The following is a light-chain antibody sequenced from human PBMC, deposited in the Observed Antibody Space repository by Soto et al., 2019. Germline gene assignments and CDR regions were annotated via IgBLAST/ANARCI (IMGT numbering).Light chain of an antibody. CDR1: SGSVSTSYY. CDR3: VLYMGSGISV. V-gene: IGLV8-61*01. CDR2: NTY. Sequence: QAVATQEPSFSVSPGGTVTLTCGLSSGSVSTSYYPSWYQQTPGQAPRTLIYNTYTRSSGVPDRFSASILGDKAALTNTGAQADDESDYYCVLYMGSGISVFGGGTKLTVL. J-gene: IGLJ2*01.